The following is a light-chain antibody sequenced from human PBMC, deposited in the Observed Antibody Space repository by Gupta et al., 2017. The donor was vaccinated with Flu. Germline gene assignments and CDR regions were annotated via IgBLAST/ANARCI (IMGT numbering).Light chain of an antibody. J-gene: IGLJ3*02. V-gene: IGLV4-60*03. CDR2: LEGSGNS. CDR3: ETWSSNTRV. CDR1: SGHSGFT. Sequence: QPVLTQSSSASASLGSSVKLTCTLSSGHSGFTIAWHQQQPGKAPPYLMMLEGSGNSNKGSGVPDRFSGYGSAADRYLTISNLRAEDDDYYYSETWSSNTRVFGGGTRLTVL.